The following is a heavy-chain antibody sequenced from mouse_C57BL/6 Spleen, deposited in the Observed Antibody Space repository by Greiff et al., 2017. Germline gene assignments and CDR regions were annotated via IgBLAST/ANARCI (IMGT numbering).Heavy chain of an antibody. J-gene: IGHJ1*03. CDR1: GYTFTSYW. CDR3: ARPNYGRSYRWAFDV. Sequence: QVQLQQPGAELVMPGASVKLSCKASGYTFTSYWMHWVKQRPGQGLEWIGEIDPSDSYTNYNQKFKGKSTLTVDKSSSTAYMQLSSLTSEDSAVYYCARPNYGRSYRWAFDVWGTGTTVTVSS. V-gene: IGHV1-69*01. D-gene: IGHD1-1*01. CDR2: IDPSDSYT.